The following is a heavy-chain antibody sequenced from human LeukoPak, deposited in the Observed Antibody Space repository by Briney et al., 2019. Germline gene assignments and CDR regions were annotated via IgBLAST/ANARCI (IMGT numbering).Heavy chain of an antibody. CDR3: AKALSASSYDY. D-gene: IGHD2-2*01. CDR2: INSSGGTT. Sequence: SGGSLRLSCAASGFTFSSYTMGWVRQAPGKGLEWVSDINSSGGTTYYADSVKGRFTNSRDNSKNTLYLQMNSLRAEDTAVYYCAKALSASSYDYWGQGTLVTVSS. CDR1: GFTFSSYT. J-gene: IGHJ4*02. V-gene: IGHV3-23*01.